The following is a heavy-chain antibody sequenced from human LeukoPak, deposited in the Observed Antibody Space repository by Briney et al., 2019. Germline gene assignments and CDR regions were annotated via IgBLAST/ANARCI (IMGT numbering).Heavy chain of an antibody. CDR3: TISGYCTNGVCPTHYC. V-gene: IGHV3-15*01. D-gene: IGHD2-8*01. CDR1: GFTFTNAW. J-gene: IGHJ4*02. CDR2: IKSKTDGGTV. Sequence: PGGSLRLSCAASGFTFTNAWMSWVRQAPGKGLEWVGRIKSKTDGGTVDYTAPVKGRFTISRDDSKNTLYLQMNSLKTEDTALYYCTISGYCTNGVCPTHYCWGQGALVTVSS.